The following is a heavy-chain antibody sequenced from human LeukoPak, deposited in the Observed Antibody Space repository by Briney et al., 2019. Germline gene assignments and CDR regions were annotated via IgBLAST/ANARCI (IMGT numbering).Heavy chain of an antibody. CDR2: INSDGSST. V-gene: IGHV3-74*01. Sequence: PGGSLRLSCAASGFTFSSYWMHWVRQAPGKGLVWVSRINSDGSSTSYADSVKGRFTISRDNAKNTLYLQMNSLRAEDTAVYYCARLYYYDSSGSAFDYWGQGTLVTVSS. J-gene: IGHJ4*02. D-gene: IGHD3-22*01. CDR1: GFTFSSYW. CDR3: ARLYYYDSSGSAFDY.